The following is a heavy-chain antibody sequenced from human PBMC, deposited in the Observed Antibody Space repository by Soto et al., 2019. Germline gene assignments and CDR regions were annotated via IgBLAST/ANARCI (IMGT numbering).Heavy chain of an antibody. CDR3: ARDKAVAGTEYFQH. Sequence: QVQLVESGGGVVQPGRSLRLSCVASGFTFSSYGMHWVRQAPGKGLEWVAVIWYDGSNKYYADSVKGRFTISRDNSKNTLYLQMNSLRAEDTAVYYCARDKAVAGTEYFQHWGQGTLVTVSS. J-gene: IGHJ1*01. V-gene: IGHV3-33*01. D-gene: IGHD6-19*01. CDR2: IWYDGSNK. CDR1: GFTFSSYG.